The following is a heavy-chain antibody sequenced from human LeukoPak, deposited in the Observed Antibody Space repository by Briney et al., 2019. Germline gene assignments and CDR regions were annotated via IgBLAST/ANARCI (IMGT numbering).Heavy chain of an antibody. CDR1: GFTFSDYN. CDR3: ARDATYYDFWSGLDY. V-gene: IGHV3-48*01. Sequence: PGGSLRLSCAASGFTFSDYNMNWVRQVPGKGLESVSYMSRSGDIIYYADSVKGRFTISRDNSKNTLYLQMNSLRAEDTAVYYCARDATYYDFWSGLDYWGQGTLVTVSS. D-gene: IGHD3-3*01. CDR2: MSRSGDII. J-gene: IGHJ4*02.